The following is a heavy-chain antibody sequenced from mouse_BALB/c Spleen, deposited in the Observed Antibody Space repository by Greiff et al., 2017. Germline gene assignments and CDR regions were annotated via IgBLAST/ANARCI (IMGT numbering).Heavy chain of an antibody. Sequence: QLQQSGAELVKPGASVKLSCTASGFNIKDTYMHWVKQRPEQGLEWIGRIDPANGNTKYDPKFQGKATITADTSSNTAYLQLSSLTSEDTAVYYCAREITTSHYFDYWGQGTTLTVSS. D-gene: IGHD2-4*01. J-gene: IGHJ2*01. CDR3: AREITTSHYFDY. CDR1: GFNIKDTY. V-gene: IGHV14-3*02. CDR2: IDPANGNT.